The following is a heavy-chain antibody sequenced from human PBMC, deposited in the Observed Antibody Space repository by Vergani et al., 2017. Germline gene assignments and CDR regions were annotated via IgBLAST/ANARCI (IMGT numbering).Heavy chain of an antibody. J-gene: IGHJ2*01. CDR2: IIPIFGTA. Sequence: QVQLVQSGAEVKKPGASVKVSCKASGGTFSSYAISWVRHAPGQGLEWMGGIIPIFGTANYAQKFQGRVTITADESTSTAYMELSSLRSEDTAVYYCARDRLERGTGYFDLWGRGTLVTVSS. D-gene: IGHD1-1*01. CDR3: ARDRLERGTGYFDL. V-gene: IGHV1-69*13. CDR1: GGTFSSYA.